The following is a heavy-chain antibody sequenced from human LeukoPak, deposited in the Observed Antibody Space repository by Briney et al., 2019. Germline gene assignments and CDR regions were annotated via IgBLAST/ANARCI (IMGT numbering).Heavy chain of an antibody. Sequence: SETLSLTCTVSGGSISSYCWSWIRQPPGKGLEWIGYIYYSGSTNYNPSLKSRVTISVDTSKNQFSLKLSSVTAADTAVYYCARGGEHCSGGSCNIDYWGQGTLVTVSS. V-gene: IGHV4-59*01. CDR2: IYYSGST. CDR3: ARGGEHCSGGSCNIDY. J-gene: IGHJ4*02. CDR1: GGSISSYC. D-gene: IGHD2-15*01.